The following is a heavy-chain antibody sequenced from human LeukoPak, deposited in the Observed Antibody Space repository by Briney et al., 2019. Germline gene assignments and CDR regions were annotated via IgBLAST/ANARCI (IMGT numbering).Heavy chain of an antibody. J-gene: IGHJ4*02. CDR2: IIPILDLA. CDR3: ATPSRTEDGDYGVC. D-gene: IGHD4-17*01. Sequence: GASVKVSCKASGVIFSNFAFNWVRQAPGQGLEWMGRIIPILDLAHYTQKFQGRLTITADKSTNTSYMELTSLTAEDTAVYYCATPSRTEDGDYGVCWGQGTLVTVSP. CDR1: GVIFSNFA. V-gene: IGHV1-69*04.